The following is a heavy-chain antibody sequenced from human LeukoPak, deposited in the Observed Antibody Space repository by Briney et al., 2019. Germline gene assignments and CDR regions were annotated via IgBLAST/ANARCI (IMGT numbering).Heavy chain of an antibody. CDR2: ISYDGSNK. V-gene: IGHV3-30-3*01. CDR1: GFTFSSNA. D-gene: IGHD6-13*01. Sequence: PGGSLRLSCAASGFTFSSNAMHWVRQAPGKGLEWVAVISYDGSNKYYADSVKGRFTISRDNSKNTLYLQMNSLRVEDTAVYYCAREDGAAACFDCWGQGTLVTVSS. J-gene: IGHJ4*02. CDR3: AREDGAAACFDC.